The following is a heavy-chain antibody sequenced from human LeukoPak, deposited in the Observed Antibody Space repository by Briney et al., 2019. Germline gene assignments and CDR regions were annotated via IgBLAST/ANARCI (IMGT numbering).Heavy chain of an antibody. V-gene: IGHV4-34*01. CDR1: GGSFSGYY. D-gene: IGHD3-22*01. CDR3: ARGRTYYYDTSGYYPSIYYGMDV. J-gene: IGHJ6*02. Sequence: SETLSLTCAVSGGSFSGYYWYWIRQPPGKGLEWIGEINHVESTNYNPSLKSQATLSVDTSKNQFSLKLTSVTAADTAVYYCARGRTYYYDTSGYYPSIYYGMDVWGQGTTVIVSS. CDR2: INHVEST.